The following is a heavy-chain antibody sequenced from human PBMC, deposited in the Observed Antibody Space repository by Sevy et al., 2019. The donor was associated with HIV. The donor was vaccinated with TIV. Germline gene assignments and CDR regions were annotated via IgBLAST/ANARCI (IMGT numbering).Heavy chain of an antibody. Sequence: SQTLSLTCAISGDSVSSNSAAWNWIRQSPSRGLEWLGRTYYRSKWYNDYAVSVKSRMTINPDTSKNQFSLQLNSVTPEDTAVYYCAREWVVSGYYYYYMDVWGKGTSATVSS. CDR3: AREWVVSGYYYYYMDV. CDR2: TYYRSKWYN. D-gene: IGHD1-1*01. V-gene: IGHV6-1*01. CDR1: GDSVSSNSAA. J-gene: IGHJ6*03.